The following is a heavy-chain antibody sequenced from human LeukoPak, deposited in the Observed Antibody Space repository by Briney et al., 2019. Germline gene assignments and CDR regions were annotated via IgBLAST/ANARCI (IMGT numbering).Heavy chain of an antibody. Sequence: SETLSLTCTVSGGSISSYYWSWIRQPPGKGLEWIGYIYYSGSSNYNPPLKSRVTISVDTSKNQFSLKLSSVTAADTAVYYCARSLGHEGSDAFDIWGQGTMVTVSS. D-gene: IGHD1-26*01. CDR1: GGSISSYY. J-gene: IGHJ3*02. CDR3: ARSLGHEGSDAFDI. V-gene: IGHV4-59*01. CDR2: IYYSGSS.